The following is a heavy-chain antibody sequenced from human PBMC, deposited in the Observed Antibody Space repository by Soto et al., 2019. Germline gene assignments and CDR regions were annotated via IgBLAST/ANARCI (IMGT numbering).Heavy chain of an antibody. CDR1: GHTFTIYG. CDR2: VSAYNGDT. D-gene: IGHD3-22*01. Sequence: QVQLVQSGPEVKKPGASVKVSCKTSGHTFTIYGFNWVRQAPGQGLEWMGWVSAYNGDTNFAQKVQGRVTMTTDTSTSTTYMELRSLRPDDTAVYYCATQYYDSSGYYFDYWGQGTLVTVSS. V-gene: IGHV1-18*01. J-gene: IGHJ4*02. CDR3: ATQYYDSSGYYFDY.